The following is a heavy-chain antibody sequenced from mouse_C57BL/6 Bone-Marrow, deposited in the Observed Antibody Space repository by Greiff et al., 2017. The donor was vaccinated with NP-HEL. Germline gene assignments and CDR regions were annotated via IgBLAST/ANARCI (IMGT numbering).Heavy chain of an antibody. CDR3: ARSGLFYAMDY. J-gene: IGHJ4*01. Sequence: QVQLKESGAELVRPGTSVKVSCKASGYAFTNYLIAWVKQRPGQGLEWIGVINPGSGGTNYNEKFKGKATLTADKSSSTAYMQLSSLTSEDSAVYFCARSGLFYAMDYWGQGTSVTVSS. CDR2: INPGSGGT. CDR1: GYAFTNYL. D-gene: IGHD3-2*02. V-gene: IGHV1-54*01.